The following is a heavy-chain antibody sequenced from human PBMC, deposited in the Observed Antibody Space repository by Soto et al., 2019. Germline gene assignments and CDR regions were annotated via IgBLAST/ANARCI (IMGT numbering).Heavy chain of an antibody. V-gene: IGHV1-46*01. J-gene: IGHJ4*02. CDR1: GYTFTGYY. D-gene: IGHD6-13*01. Sequence: ASVKVSCKASGYTFTGYYMHWVRQAPGQGLEWMGIINPSGGSTSYAQKFQGRVTITRDTSTSTVYMELSSLRSEDTAVYYCARVRETYSSSWSFDYWGQGTLVTVSS. CDR3: ARVRETYSSSWSFDY. CDR2: INPSGGST.